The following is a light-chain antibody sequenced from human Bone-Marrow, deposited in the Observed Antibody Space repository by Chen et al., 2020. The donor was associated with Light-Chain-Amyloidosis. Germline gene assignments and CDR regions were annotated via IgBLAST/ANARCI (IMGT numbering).Light chain of an antibody. CDR3: QSADSSGTYEVI. V-gene: IGLV3-25*03. CDR2: RDT. CDR1: DLPTKY. Sequence: SYELTQPPSVSVSPGQTARITCSGDDLPTKYAYWYQQKPGQAPVLVIHRDTERHAGISEPFSGASSWTMATLTSSGVQAEDEAAYHCQSADSSGTYEVIFGGGTKLTV. J-gene: IGLJ2*01.